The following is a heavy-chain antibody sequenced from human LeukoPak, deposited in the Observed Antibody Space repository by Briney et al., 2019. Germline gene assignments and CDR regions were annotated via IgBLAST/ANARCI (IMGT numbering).Heavy chain of an antibody. CDR1: GYTFTSYA. CDR3: ARGQWLVLSVAFDI. V-gene: IGHV7-4-1*02. Sequence: ASVKVSCKASGYTFTSYAMNWVRQAPGQGLEWMGWINTNTGNPAYAQGFTGRFAFSLDTSVSTAYLQISSLKAEDTAVYYCARGQWLVLSVAFDIWGQGTMVTVSS. D-gene: IGHD6-19*01. CDR2: INTNTGNP. J-gene: IGHJ3*02.